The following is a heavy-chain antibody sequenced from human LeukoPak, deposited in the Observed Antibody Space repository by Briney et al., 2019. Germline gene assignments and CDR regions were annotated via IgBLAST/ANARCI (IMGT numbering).Heavy chain of an antibody. CDR2: FDPEDGET. V-gene: IGHV1-24*01. CDR3: ATLSSYYTFVAH. CDR1: GYTLTELS. J-gene: IGHJ4*02. Sequence: ASVKVSCKVSGYTLTELSMHWVRQAPGKGLEWMGGFDPEDGETIYAQKFQGRVTMTEDTSTDTAYMELSSLRSEDTAVYYCATLSSYYTFVAHWGQGTLVTVSS. D-gene: IGHD3-3*01.